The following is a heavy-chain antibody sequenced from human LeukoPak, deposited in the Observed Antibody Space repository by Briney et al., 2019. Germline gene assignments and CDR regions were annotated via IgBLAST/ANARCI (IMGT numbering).Heavy chain of an antibody. Sequence: MASETLSLTCTVSGGSISSSSYYWGWIRQPPGKGLEWIGSIYYSGSTYYNPSLKSRVTISVDTSKNQFSLKLSSVTAADTAVYYCARQTAHFGGNPDPWGQGTLVTVSS. J-gene: IGHJ5*02. D-gene: IGHD4-23*01. V-gene: IGHV4-39*01. CDR3: ARQTAHFGGNPDP. CDR1: GGSISSSSYY. CDR2: IYYSGST.